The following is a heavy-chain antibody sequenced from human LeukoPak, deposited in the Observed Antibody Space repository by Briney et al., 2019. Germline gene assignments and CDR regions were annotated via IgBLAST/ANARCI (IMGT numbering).Heavy chain of an antibody. V-gene: IGHV1-46*01. CDR1: GYTFTGYY. D-gene: IGHD6-13*01. J-gene: IGHJ4*02. CDR3: ARDSEQQLVRGVDY. CDR2: INPSGGST. Sequence: ASVKVSRKASGYTFTGYYMHWVRQAPGQGLEWMGIINPSGGSTNYAQKFQGRVTMTRDMSTSTVYMELSSLRSEDTAVYYCARDSEQQLVRGVDYWGQGTLVTVSS.